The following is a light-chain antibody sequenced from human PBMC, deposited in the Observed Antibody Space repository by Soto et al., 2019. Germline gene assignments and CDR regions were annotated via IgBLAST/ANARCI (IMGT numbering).Light chain of an antibody. CDR3: QQYNSYPYT. V-gene: IGKV1-5*03. CDR2: KAS. Sequence: DIQLTQSPSTLSASVGDRVTITCRASQSISSWLAWYEQKPGKAPKLLIYKASTLESGVPSRFSGSGSGTEFTLTISSLQPDDFATYYCQQYNSYPYTFGQGTKLEIK. J-gene: IGKJ2*01. CDR1: QSISSW.